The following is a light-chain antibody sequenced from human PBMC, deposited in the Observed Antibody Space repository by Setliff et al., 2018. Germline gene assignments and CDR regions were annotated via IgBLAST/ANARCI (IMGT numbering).Light chain of an antibody. CDR1: SSDIGGYNY. CDR2: EVS. Sequence: QSALTQPASVSGSPGQSITISCTGTSSDIGGYNYVSWYQQHPGKAPKFMIYEVSNRPSGVSNRFSGSKSGNTASLTISGLQAEDEADYYCNSYTSASTGVFGTGTKVTVL. CDR3: NSYTSASTGV. J-gene: IGLJ1*01. V-gene: IGLV2-14*01.